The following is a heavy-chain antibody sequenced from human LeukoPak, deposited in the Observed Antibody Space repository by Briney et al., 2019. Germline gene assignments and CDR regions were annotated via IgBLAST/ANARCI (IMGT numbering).Heavy chain of an antibody. CDR2: ISTSGST. Sequence: TSETLSLTCTVSGYSISSGTYYWTWIRQPAGKGLEWIGRISTSGSTNYNPSLKSRVTISLDTSKNQLSLKLSSVTAADTAVYYCARAVWYSYGYEDYWGQGTLVTVSS. J-gene: IGHJ4*02. CDR1: GYSISSGTYY. CDR3: ARAVWYSYGYEDY. V-gene: IGHV4-61*02. D-gene: IGHD5-18*01.